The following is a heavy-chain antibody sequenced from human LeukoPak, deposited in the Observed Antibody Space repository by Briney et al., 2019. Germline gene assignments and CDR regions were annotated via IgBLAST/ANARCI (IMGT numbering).Heavy chain of an antibody. V-gene: IGHV5-51*01. Sequence: GESLNISCKGSGYSFTSYWIGWVRQLPGKGLGWVGIIYPGDSDTRYSPSFQGQVTISADKSISTAYLQWSSLKASDTAMYYCARAPGIAAATLPFDYWGQGTLVTVSS. CDR3: ARAPGIAAATLPFDY. J-gene: IGHJ4*02. CDR1: GYSFTSYW. D-gene: IGHD6-13*01. CDR2: IYPGDSDT.